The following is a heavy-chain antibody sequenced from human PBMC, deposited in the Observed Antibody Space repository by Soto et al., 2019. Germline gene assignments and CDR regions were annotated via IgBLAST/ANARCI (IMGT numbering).Heavy chain of an antibody. CDR1: GFTFSSYD. CDR2: IGYHGSNK. V-gene: IGHV3-33*01. CDR3: ARDRHYGSGRTSAFDI. J-gene: IGHJ3*02. Sequence: QVQLVESGGGVVQPGRSLRLSCAASGFTFSSYDMHWVRQAPGKGLEWVAIIGYHGSNKYYADFVKGRFTISRDNSKNTLYLQMNSLTAEDTAVYYCARDRHYGSGRTSAFDIWGQGTMVTVSS. D-gene: IGHD3-10*01.